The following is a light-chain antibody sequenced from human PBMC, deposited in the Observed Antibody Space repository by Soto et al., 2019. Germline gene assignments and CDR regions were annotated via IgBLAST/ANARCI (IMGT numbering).Light chain of an antibody. CDR2: DAS. V-gene: IGKV3-20*01. CDR1: QSVSSY. J-gene: IGKJ5*01. Sequence: IVLTQSPGTLSLSPGERATLSCRASQSVSSYLAWYQQKPGQAPRLLIYDASNRATGIPARFSGSGSGTDFTLTISRLEPEDFAVYFCHQYGTFPITFGQGTRLEIK. CDR3: HQYGTFPIT.